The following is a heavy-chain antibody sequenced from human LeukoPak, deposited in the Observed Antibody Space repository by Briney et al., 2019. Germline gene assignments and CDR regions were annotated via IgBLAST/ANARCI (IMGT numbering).Heavy chain of an antibody. CDR3: AKTGLMRYYYDSSGYSHFDY. CDR1: GFTFSSYG. V-gene: IGHV3-30*18. Sequence: GRSLRLSCAASGFTFSSYGMHWVRQAPGKGLEWVAVISYDGSNKYYADSVKGRFTISRDNSKNTLYLQMNSLRAEDTAVYYCAKTGLMRYYYDSSGYSHFDYWGQGTLVTVSP. CDR2: ISYDGSNK. J-gene: IGHJ4*02. D-gene: IGHD3-22*01.